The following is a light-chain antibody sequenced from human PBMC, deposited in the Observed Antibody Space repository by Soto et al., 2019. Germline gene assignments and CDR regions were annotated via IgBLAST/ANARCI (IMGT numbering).Light chain of an antibody. V-gene: IGLV2-23*02. J-gene: IGLJ1*01. CDR1: RRYVGTYNL. CDR2: EVT. Sequence: QSFLAQPAPLSWAPGQSITLSSSGTRRYVGTYNLVSWYQQYPGKAPRLMIYEVTKRPSGVSNRFSGSKSGNTASLTISGLQPEDEADYYCCPYAGSSSSIFGTGTKVTVL. CDR3: CPYAGSSSSI.